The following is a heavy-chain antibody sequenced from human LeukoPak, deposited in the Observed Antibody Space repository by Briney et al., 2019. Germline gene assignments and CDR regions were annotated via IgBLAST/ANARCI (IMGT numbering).Heavy chain of an antibody. Sequence: SETLSPTCTVSGGSISSGDYYWSWIRQPPGKGLEWIGYIYYSGSTYYNPSLKSRVTISVDTSKNQFSLKLSSVTAADTAVYYCARGLWFGELLGWGQGTLVTVSS. CDR3: ARGLWFGELLG. CDR1: GGSISSGDYY. J-gene: IGHJ4*02. D-gene: IGHD3-10*01. V-gene: IGHV4-30-4*01. CDR2: IYYSGST.